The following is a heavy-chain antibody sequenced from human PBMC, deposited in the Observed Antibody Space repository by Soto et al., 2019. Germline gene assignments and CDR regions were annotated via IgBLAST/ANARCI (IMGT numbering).Heavy chain of an antibody. CDR2: MWYDGSNK. V-gene: IGHV3-33*01. Sequence: QVQLVESGGGVVQPGRSLRLSCAASGFTFSTYGMHWVRQAPGKGLEWVAVMWYDGSNKYYADSVKGRFTISRDNSKNTLYLEMNRLRAEDTAVYYCARDPRGYSYAPDYWGQGTLVTVSS. CDR3: ARDPRGYSYAPDY. D-gene: IGHD5-18*01. J-gene: IGHJ4*02. CDR1: GFTFSTYG.